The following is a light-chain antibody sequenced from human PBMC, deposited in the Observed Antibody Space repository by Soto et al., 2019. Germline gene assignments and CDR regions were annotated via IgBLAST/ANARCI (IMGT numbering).Light chain of an antibody. Sequence: DIQMTQSPSSLSASVGDRVTITCRASQSISSYLNWYQQKPGRAPKPLIYSASSLQSGVPSRFSASGSGTDFTLTISSLQPEDFSTYYCQQRYSAPYTFGQGTKLEIK. CDR1: QSISSY. CDR3: QQRYSAPYT. CDR2: SAS. J-gene: IGKJ2*01. V-gene: IGKV1-39*01.